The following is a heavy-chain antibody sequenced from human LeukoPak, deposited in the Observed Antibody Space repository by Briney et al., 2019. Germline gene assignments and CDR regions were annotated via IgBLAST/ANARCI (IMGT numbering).Heavy chain of an antibody. Sequence: SETLSLTCAVHGGSCDDYYCSWIRRPPGKGLEWIGEIHPHGIFCYNSSLVSRVTISIDTSKTQFSLRLTSVTAADTAFYYCARGRDRSKAGDLWGQGSLVTVSS. CDR2: IHPHGIF. V-gene: IGHV4-34*01. D-gene: IGHD5-24*01. CDR1: GGSCDDYY. CDR3: ARGRDRSKAGDL. J-gene: IGHJ5*02.